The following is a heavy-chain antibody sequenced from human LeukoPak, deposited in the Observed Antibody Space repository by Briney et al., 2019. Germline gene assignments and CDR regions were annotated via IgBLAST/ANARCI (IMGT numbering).Heavy chain of an antibody. Sequence: PGGSLRLSCAASGFTFSSYEMNWVRQAPGKGLEWVSYISSSGSTIYYADSVKGRFTISRDNAKNSLYLQMNSLRAEDTALYYCAKGTTYYYDSSLGVWGQGTLVTVSS. CDR2: ISSSGSTI. V-gene: IGHV3-48*03. J-gene: IGHJ4*02. D-gene: IGHD3-22*01. CDR3: AKGTTYYYDSSLGV. CDR1: GFTFSSYE.